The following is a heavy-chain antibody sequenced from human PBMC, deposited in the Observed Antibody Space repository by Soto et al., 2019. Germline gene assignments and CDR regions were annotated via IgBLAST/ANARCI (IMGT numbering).Heavy chain of an antibody. Sequence: EVQLVESGGGLVQPGRSLRLSCTGSGFTFGDYFMNCLRQAPGKGLEWVGFIRSESYGGTTEYAASVKGRVTISRDDSKSIAYLQINSLKTEDTAVYYCTRVGAGYISGMDFWGQGTLVSVSS. CDR2: IRSESYGGTT. CDR1: GFTFGDYF. CDR3: TRVGAGYISGMDF. J-gene: IGHJ4*02. V-gene: IGHV3-49*03. D-gene: IGHD3-10*01.